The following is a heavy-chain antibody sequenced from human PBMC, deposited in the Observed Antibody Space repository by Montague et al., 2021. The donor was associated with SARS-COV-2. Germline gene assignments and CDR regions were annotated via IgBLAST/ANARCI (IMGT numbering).Heavy chain of an antibody. Sequence: SETLSLTCTVPGGSISSFYWSWFRQPPGKGLEWNGYISDSGSTNYNPSLTSRATMSVDTSKNQFSLKVNSVTAADTAVYYCARHYSATLPAVYWGQGTLVTVSS. J-gene: IGHJ4*02. V-gene: IGHV4-59*08. D-gene: IGHD2-15*01. CDR3: ARHYSATLPAVY. CDR2: ISDSGST. CDR1: GGSISSFY.